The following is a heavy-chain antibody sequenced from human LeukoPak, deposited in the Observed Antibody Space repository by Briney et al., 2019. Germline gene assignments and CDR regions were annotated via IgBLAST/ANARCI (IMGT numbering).Heavy chain of an antibody. V-gene: IGHV4-59*08. D-gene: IGHD6-19*01. CDR1: GASISSYY. CDR3: ARHSSGLYYFHY. J-gene: IGHJ4*02. Sequence: PSETLSLTCTVSGASISSYYWNWIRPPPGKGLEWVGHIFYSGNTNYSPSLKSRVTISVDTSKNQFSLKLTSVTAADTAIYYCARHSSGLYYFHYWGQGTLVTVSS. CDR2: IFYSGNT.